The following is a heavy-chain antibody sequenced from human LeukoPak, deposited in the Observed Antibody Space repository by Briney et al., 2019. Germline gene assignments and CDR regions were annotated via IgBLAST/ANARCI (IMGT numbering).Heavy chain of an antibody. V-gene: IGHV4-38-2*02. CDR3: ASHSSYVSPFRS. Sequence: EPSETLSLTCTVSGYSISSGYYWGWIQQPPGKGLEWIGSIYHSGSTYYNPSLKSRVTISVDTSKNQFSLKLSSVTAADTAVYYCASHSSYVSPFRSWGRGPLVTVSP. D-gene: IGHD3-10*02. CDR2: IYHSGST. J-gene: IGHJ5*02. CDR1: GYSISSGYY.